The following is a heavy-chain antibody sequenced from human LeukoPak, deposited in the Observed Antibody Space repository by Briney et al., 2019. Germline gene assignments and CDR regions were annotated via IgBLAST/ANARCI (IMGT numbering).Heavy chain of an antibody. Sequence: GGSLRLSCTTSGFGSKNYAMSWVRLAPGKGLEWVSIISATGVNIYYADSVKGRFTISRDNSKNTLYLQMNSLRAEDTAVYYCARQPAGYSYGAGAFDIWGQGTMVTVSS. CDR2: ISATGVNI. CDR3: ARQPAGYSYGAGAFDI. D-gene: IGHD5-18*01. J-gene: IGHJ3*02. CDR1: GFGSKNYA. V-gene: IGHV3-23*01.